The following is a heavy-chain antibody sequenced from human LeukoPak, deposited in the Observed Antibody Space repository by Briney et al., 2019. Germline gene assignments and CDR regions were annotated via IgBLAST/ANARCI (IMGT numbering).Heavy chain of an antibody. V-gene: IGHV1-2*02. CDR3: ASPGIYCSGGSCYGY. Sequence: ASVTVSCKASGYTFTGYYMHWVRQAPGQGLEWMGWINPNSGGTNYAQKFQGRVTMTRDTSISTAYMELSRLRSDDTAVYYCASPGIYCSGGSCYGYWGQGTLVTVSS. D-gene: IGHD2-15*01. CDR2: INPNSGGT. J-gene: IGHJ4*02. CDR1: GYTFTGYY.